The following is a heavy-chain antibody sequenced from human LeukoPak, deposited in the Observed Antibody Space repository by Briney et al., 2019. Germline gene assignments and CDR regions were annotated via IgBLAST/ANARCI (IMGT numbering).Heavy chain of an antibody. CDR3: ARAGDSSGWPYYFDY. CDR1: GYTFTSYY. D-gene: IGHD6-19*01. Sequence: ASVKVSCKASGYTFTSYYMHWVRQAPGQGLEWMAIINPSSGSTSYAQKFQGRVTMTRDTSTSTVYMELSSLRSEDTAVYYCARAGDSSGWPYYFDYWGQGTLVTVSS. V-gene: IGHV1-46*01. CDR2: INPSSGST. J-gene: IGHJ4*02.